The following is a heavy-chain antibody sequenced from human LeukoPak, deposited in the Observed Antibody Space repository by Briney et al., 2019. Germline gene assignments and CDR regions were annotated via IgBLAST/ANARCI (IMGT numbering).Heavy chain of an antibody. CDR2: ISAYNGNT. J-gene: IGHJ6*02. Sequence: ASVKVSCKASGYTFTSYGISWVRQAPGRGLEWMGWISAYNGNTNYAQKLQGRVTMTTDTSTSTAYMELGSLRSDDTAVYYCAREGYYDSSGYRYYYYGMDVWGQGTTVTVSS. D-gene: IGHD3-22*01. V-gene: IGHV1-18*01. CDR1: GYTFTSYG. CDR3: AREGYYDSSGYRYYYYGMDV.